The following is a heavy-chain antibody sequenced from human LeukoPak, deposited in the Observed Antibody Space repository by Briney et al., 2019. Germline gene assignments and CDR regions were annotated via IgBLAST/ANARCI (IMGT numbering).Heavy chain of an antibody. V-gene: IGHV3-23*01. CDR1: GFTFSSYG. CDR3: ARDPYSGSYGNYYYYFMDV. CDR2: ISGSGGST. J-gene: IGHJ6*03. D-gene: IGHD1-26*01. Sequence: GGTLRLSCAASGFTFSSYGMSWVRQAPGKGLEWVSAISGSGGSTYYADSVKGRFTISRDNSKNSLYLQMNSLRAEDTAVYYCARDPYSGSYGNYYYYFMDVWGKGTTVTISS.